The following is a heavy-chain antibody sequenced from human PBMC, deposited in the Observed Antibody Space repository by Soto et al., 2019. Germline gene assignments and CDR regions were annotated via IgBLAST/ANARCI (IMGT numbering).Heavy chain of an antibody. CDR3: ARDLATIAYYYYGMDV. CDR1: GFTFSSYG. CDR2: IWYDGSNK. D-gene: IGHD5-12*01. V-gene: IGHV3-33*01. J-gene: IGHJ6*02. Sequence: QVQLVESGGGVVQPGRSLRLSCAASGFTFSSYGMHWVRQAPGKGLEWVAVIWYDGSNKYYADSVKGRFTISRDNSKNTLYLQMNGLRAEETAVYYCARDLATIAYYYYGMDVWGQGTTVTVSS.